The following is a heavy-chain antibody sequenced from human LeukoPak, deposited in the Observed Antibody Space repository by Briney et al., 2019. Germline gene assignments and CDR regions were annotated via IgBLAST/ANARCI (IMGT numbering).Heavy chain of an antibody. CDR2: INHSGST. Sequence: PSETLSLTCAVYGGSFSGYYWSWIRQPPGKGLEWIGEINHSGSTNYNPSLKSRVTISVDTSKNQFSLKLSSVTAADTAVYYCARVKRQWLARYYFDYWGQGTLVTVSS. D-gene: IGHD6-19*01. V-gene: IGHV4-34*01. CDR1: GGSFSGYY. J-gene: IGHJ4*02. CDR3: ARVKRQWLARYYFDY.